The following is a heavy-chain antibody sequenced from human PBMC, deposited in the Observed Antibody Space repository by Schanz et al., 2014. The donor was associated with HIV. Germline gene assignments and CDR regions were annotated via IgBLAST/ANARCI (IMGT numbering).Heavy chain of an antibody. CDR3: AKEKLYHYFEY. CDR1: KFYLSSQA. Sequence: EVQLLESGGGLVQTGGSLRLSCAASKFYLSSQAMSWVRQAPGKGLEWVSHINDRGDTTQYADSVKGRFTISRDISKNTLYLQMSSLGPEDTAVYYCAKEKLYHYFEYWGQGVLVTVSS. CDR2: INDRGDTT. V-gene: IGHV3-23*01. J-gene: IGHJ4*02. D-gene: IGHD2-15*01.